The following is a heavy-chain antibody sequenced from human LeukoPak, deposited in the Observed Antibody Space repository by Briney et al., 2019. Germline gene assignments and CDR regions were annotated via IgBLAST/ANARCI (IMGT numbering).Heavy chain of an antibody. V-gene: IGHV1-18*01. CDR1: GYSFTSYG. CDR2: ISPYNGNT. CDR3: ARDGLRLFYDILTGYQKTNWFDP. Sequence: ASVKVSCMASGYSFTSYGITWVRQAPGQGLEWVGWISPYNGNTDYAQKFQGGVTMTTDTSTSTAYMELRSLRFDDTAVYYCARDGLRLFYDILTGYQKTNWFDPWGQGTLVTVSS. D-gene: IGHD3-9*01. J-gene: IGHJ5*02.